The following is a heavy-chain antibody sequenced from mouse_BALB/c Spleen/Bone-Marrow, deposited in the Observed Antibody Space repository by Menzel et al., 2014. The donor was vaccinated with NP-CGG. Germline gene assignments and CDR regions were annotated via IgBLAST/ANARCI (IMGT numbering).Heavy chain of an antibody. V-gene: IGHV5-17*02. Sequence: EVKVVESGGGLVQPGGSRKLSCAASGFTFSSSGMHWVRQAPEKGLEWVAYISSGSSTIYYADTVKGRFTISKDNPKNTLFLQMTSLRSEDTAMYYCARYGNYFYAMDYWGQGTSVTVSS. CDR1: GFTFSSSG. CDR2: ISSGSSTI. D-gene: IGHD2-1*01. CDR3: ARYGNYFYAMDY. J-gene: IGHJ4*01.